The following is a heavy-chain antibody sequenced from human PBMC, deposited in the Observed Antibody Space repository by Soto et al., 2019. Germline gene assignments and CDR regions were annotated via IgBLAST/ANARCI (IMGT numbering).Heavy chain of an antibody. CDR3: ARGIIRSRSFDY. CDR2: TSSSGSPI. Sequence: QVQLVESGGGLVKPGGSLRLSCAASGFTFSDYYMSWIRQAPGKGLEWVSSTSSSGSPIYYADSVKGRFTISRDSAKTSLFLQMNSLRAEDTAVYYCARGIIRSRSFDYWGQGALVTVSS. D-gene: IGHD2-15*01. V-gene: IGHV3-11*01. CDR1: GFTFSDYY. J-gene: IGHJ4*02.